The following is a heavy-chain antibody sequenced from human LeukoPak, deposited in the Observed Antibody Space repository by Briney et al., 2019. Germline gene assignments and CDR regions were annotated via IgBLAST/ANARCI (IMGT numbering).Heavy chain of an antibody. Sequence: PGGSLRLSCSASGFTFSSYAMHWVRQAPGKGLEYVSAVSSNGGSTYCADSVKGRFTILRDNSKNTLYLQMSSLRPEDTAVYYCVRGFPSRDGYTSLDFWGQGTLVTVSS. J-gene: IGHJ4*02. V-gene: IGHV3-64D*09. CDR3: VRGFPSRDGYTSLDF. CDR2: VSSNGGST. D-gene: IGHD5-24*01. CDR1: GFTFSSYA.